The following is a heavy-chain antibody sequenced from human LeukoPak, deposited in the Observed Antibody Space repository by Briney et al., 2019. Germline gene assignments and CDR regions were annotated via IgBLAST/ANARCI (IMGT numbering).Heavy chain of an antibody. CDR3: ARRVVDFWSGYTYYFDY. Sequence: PSETLSLTCTVSGGSISSYYWSWIRRPPGKGLEWIGYIYYSGSTNYNPSLKSRVTISVDTSKNQFSLKLSSVTAADTAVYYCARRVVDFWSGYTYYFDYWGQGTLVTVSS. V-gene: IGHV4-59*01. J-gene: IGHJ4*02. D-gene: IGHD3-3*01. CDR1: GGSISSYY. CDR2: IYYSGST.